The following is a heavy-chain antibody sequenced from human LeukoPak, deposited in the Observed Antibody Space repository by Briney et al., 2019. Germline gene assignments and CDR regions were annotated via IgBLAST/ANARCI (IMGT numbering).Heavy chain of an antibody. V-gene: IGHV3-7*01. CDR2: TKQVGSGK. CDR1: GFNFSNYW. D-gene: IGHD3-22*01. J-gene: IGHJ4*02. CDR3: ARRGNYYDSIGYHYVGFDY. Sequence: HPGGSLRLSCAASGFNFSNYWMSWVRQAPGKGLEWVANTKQVGSGKYYADSVKGRFTITRDNAKKSLYLQMNSLRAEDTAVYYCARRGNYYDSIGYHYVGFDYWGPGALVTVSS.